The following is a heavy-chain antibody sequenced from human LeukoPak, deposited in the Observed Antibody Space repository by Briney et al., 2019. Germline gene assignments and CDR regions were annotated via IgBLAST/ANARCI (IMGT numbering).Heavy chain of an antibody. CDR2: ISGGT. V-gene: IGHV3-23*01. D-gene: IGHD6-13*01. CDR3: ARAPSHSPYNFYYMDV. CDR1: GFTFSTYA. Sequence: GGSLRLSCAASGFTFSTYAMNWVRQAPGKGLEWVSAISGGTCSADSVRGRFTISRDNSKNTLYLQMNSLRAEDTAVYYCARAPSHSPYNFYYMDVWGKGTTVTVSS. J-gene: IGHJ6*03.